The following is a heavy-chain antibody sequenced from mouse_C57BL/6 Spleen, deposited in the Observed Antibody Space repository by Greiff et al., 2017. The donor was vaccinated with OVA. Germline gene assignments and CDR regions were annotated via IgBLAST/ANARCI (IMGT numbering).Heavy chain of an antibody. J-gene: IGHJ4*01. V-gene: IGHV2-9-1*01. CDR1: GFSLTSYA. Sequence: VQVVESGPGLVAPSQSLSITCTVSGFSLTSYAISWVRQPPGKGLEWLGVIWTGGGTNYKSALKSRLSISKDNSKSQVFLKMNSLQTDDTARYYCARPPGSSPYYYAMDYWGQGTSVTVSS. CDR3: ARPPGSSPYYYAMDY. D-gene: IGHD1-1*01. CDR2: IWTGGGT.